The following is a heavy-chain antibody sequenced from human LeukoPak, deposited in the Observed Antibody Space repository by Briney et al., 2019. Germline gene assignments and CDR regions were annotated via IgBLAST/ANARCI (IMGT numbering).Heavy chain of an antibody. CDR1: GFTFSSCD. J-gene: IGHJ4*02. CDR3: ARRAGAYSHPYDY. CDR2: ISGSGGST. V-gene: IGHV3-23*01. Sequence: GGSLSPSWAASGFTFSSCDFSGFRQPPGRGREGFSAISGSGGSTYYADSVKGRFTISRDNSKNTLYLQMNSLRAEDTAVYYCARRAGAYSHPYDYWGQGTLVTVSS. D-gene: IGHD4/OR15-4a*01.